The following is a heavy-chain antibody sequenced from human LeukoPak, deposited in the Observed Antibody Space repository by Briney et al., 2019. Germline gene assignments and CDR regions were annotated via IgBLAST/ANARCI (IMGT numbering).Heavy chain of an antibody. CDR3: AKEGPNKKLWFGELGAFDI. D-gene: IGHD3-10*01. CDR1: GFTFSSFA. V-gene: IGHV3-30*18. CDR2: ISYDGSAK. J-gene: IGHJ3*02. Sequence: GGSLRLSCAASGFTFSSFAMHWLRQAPGKGPEWAAVISYDGSAKYYADSVRGRFTISRDDSKNTLYLQMNSLRAEDTAVYYCAKEGPNKKLWFGELGAFDIWGQGTMVTVSS.